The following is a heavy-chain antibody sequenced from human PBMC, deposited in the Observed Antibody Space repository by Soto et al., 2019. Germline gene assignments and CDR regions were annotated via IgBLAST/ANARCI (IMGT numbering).Heavy chain of an antibody. D-gene: IGHD3-16*01. J-gene: IGHJ4*02. CDR3: AKGGTRIPHYYFDY. CDR2: ISWNSGSI. V-gene: IGHV3-9*01. CDR1: GFTFDDYA. Sequence: EVQLVESGGGSVQPGRSLRLSCAASGFTFDDYAMHWVRQAPGKGLEWVSGISWNSGSIGYADSVKGRFTISRDNAKNSLYLQMNSLRAEDTALYYCAKGGTRIPHYYFDYWGQGTLVTVSS.